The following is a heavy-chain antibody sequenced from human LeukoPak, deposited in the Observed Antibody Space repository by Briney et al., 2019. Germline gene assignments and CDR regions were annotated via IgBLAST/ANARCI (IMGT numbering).Heavy chain of an antibody. J-gene: IGHJ4*02. CDR3: ARELFRNGVGDFDY. CDR1: GYTSTSYA. D-gene: IGHD1-1*01. CDR2: INTNTGNP. Sequence: GASVKVSCKASGYTSTSYAMNWVRQAPGQGLEWMGWINTNTGNPTYAQGFTGRFVFSLDTSVSTAYLQISSLKAEDTAVYYCARELFRNGVGDFDYWGQGTLVTVSS. V-gene: IGHV7-4-1*02.